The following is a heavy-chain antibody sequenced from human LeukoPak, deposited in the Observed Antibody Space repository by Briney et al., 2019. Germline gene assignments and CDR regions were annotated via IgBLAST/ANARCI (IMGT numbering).Heavy chain of an antibody. V-gene: IGHV3-11*01. CDR3: ARGDYVWGSYRWYYFDY. CDR1: GFTFSDYY. Sequence: PGGSLRLSCAASGFTFSDYYMSWIRQAPGKGLEWVSYISSSSSSIYDADSLEGRFTISRDNAKNSLYLQMNSLRAEDTAVYYCARGDYVWGSYRWYYFDYWGQGTLVTVSS. D-gene: IGHD3-16*02. CDR2: ISSSSSSI. J-gene: IGHJ4*02.